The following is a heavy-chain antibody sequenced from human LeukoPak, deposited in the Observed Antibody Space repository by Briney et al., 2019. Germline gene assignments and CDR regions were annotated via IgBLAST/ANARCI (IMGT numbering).Heavy chain of an antibody. CDR3: ARGGYFGSGPMDV. D-gene: IGHD3-10*01. CDR1: GFTFSSND. Sequence: PGGSLRLSCAGSGFTFSSNDMHWVRQAAGKGLEWVAGIDTAGVTYYPGSVRGRFTISRENGRNSFFLQMNSLRAGDTAVYYCARGGYFGSGPMDVWGQGTTVTVSS. J-gene: IGHJ6*02. CDR2: IDTAGVT. V-gene: IGHV3-13*01.